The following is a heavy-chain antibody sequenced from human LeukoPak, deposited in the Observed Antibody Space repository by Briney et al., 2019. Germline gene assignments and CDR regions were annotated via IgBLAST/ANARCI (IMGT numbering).Heavy chain of an antibody. CDR3: ARQRGSGCLDY. V-gene: IGHV3-7*01. CDR2: IKQDGSET. Sequence: GGSLRLSCAASRFTLRNYWMSWVRQAPGKGLEWVANIKQDGSETYYVDSVKGRFTISRDNAKNSVSLQMNSLTDEDTAVYYCARQRGSGCLDYWGRGTLVTVSS. CDR1: RFTLRNYW. J-gene: IGHJ4*02. D-gene: IGHD6-19*01.